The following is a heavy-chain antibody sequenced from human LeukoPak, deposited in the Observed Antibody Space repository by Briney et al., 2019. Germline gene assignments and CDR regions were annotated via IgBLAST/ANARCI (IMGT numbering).Heavy chain of an antibody. D-gene: IGHD5-24*01. J-gene: IGHJ4*02. CDR2: INPSGGST. Sequence: ASVKVSCKASGYTFTSYDINWVRQATGQGLEWMGIINPSGGSTSCAQKFQGRVTMTRDTSTSTVYMELSSLRSEDTAVYYCARDQDGYNYLYYFDYWGQGTLVTVSS. V-gene: IGHV1-46*01. CDR3: ARDQDGYNYLYYFDY. CDR1: GYTFTSYD.